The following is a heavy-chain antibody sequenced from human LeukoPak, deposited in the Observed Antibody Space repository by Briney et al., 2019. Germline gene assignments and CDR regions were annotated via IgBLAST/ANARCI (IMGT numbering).Heavy chain of an antibody. CDR3: ATDRGVYSSGRRAHYYYGMDV. Sequence: ASVKVSCKASGYTFTSYDINWVRQATGQGLEWMGWMNPNSGNTGYAQKFQGRVTMTEDTSTDTAYMELSSLRSEDTAVYYCATDRGVYSSGRRAHYYYGMDVWGQGTTVTVSS. J-gene: IGHJ6*02. CDR2: MNPNSGNT. CDR1: GYTFTSYD. D-gene: IGHD6-19*01. V-gene: IGHV1-8*01.